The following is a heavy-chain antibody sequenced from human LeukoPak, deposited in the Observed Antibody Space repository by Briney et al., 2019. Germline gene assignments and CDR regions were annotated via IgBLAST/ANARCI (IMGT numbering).Heavy chain of an antibody. CDR2: IKQDGSEK. V-gene: IGHV3-7*01. Sequence: GGSLRLSCAASGFTFSSYWMSWVRQAPGKGLEWVANIKQDGSEKYYVDSVKGRFTISRDNAKNSLYLQMNSLRAEDTAVYYCARTPNRFPNYYYYYMDVWGKGTTVTVSS. J-gene: IGHJ6*03. D-gene: IGHD1-14*01. CDR1: GFTFSSYW. CDR3: ARTPNRFPNYYYYYMDV.